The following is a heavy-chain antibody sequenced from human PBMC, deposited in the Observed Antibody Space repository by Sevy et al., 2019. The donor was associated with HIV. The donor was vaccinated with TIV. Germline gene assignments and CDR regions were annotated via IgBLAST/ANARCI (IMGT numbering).Heavy chain of an antibody. CDR2: INPNSGDT. V-gene: IGHV1-2*06. CDR1: GYTFTGYY. J-gene: IGHJ4*02. CDR3: ARDSGIYSSSWYLDY. Sequence: ASVKVSCKASGYTFTGYYMHWVRQAPGQGLEWMGRINPNSGDTNYAQKFQGRVTMTRDTSISTAYMELSRLRSDDTAVYYCARDSGIYSSSWYLDYWGQGTLVTVSS. D-gene: IGHD6-13*01.